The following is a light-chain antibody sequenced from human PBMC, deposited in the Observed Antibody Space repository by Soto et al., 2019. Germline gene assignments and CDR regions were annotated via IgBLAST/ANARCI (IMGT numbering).Light chain of an antibody. CDR1: HSLMYSDGISY. CDR3: MQGTNWPPET. V-gene: IGKV2-30*01. CDR2: KAS. J-gene: IGKJ2*01. Sequence: DVVMTQSPLSLPVTLGQPASISCRSSHSLMYSDGISYLSWFQQRPGQSPRRLIYKASNRDSWVPDRFSGSGSGTPFTLKISRVEADDVAMYYSMQGTNWPPETLGQGTKLQIK.